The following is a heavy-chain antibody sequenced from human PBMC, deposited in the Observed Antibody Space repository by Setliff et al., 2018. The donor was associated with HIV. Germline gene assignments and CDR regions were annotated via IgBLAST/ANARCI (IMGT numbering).Heavy chain of an antibody. CDR1: GFTFRYYW. Sequence: GESLKISCAASGFTFRYYWMSWVRQVPGKGLEWVANIKQDGSEKYYGDSVKGRFTISRDDAASSVYLQMNSLRADDTAVYYCARYQLVSFDYWGQGALVTVSS. V-gene: IGHV3-7*05. D-gene: IGHD1-1*01. J-gene: IGHJ4*02. CDR3: ARYQLVSFDY. CDR2: IKQDGSEK.